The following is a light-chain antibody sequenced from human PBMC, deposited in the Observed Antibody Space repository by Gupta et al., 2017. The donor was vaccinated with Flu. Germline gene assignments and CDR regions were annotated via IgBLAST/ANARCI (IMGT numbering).Light chain of an antibody. Sequence: ERATLSCRASQSVSSSYLAWYQQKPGRAPRLLIYGASSRATGIPDRFSGSGSGTDFTLTISRLEPEDFAVYYCQQYGSSPKTFGQGTKLEIK. CDR1: QSVSSSY. J-gene: IGKJ2*01. V-gene: IGKV3-20*01. CDR2: GAS. CDR3: QQYGSSPKT.